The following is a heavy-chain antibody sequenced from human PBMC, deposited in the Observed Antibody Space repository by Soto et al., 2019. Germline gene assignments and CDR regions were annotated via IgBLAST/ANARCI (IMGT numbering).Heavy chain of an antibody. D-gene: IGHD3-3*01. CDR3: ARDGFVGVTSYYGMDV. CDR2: IDHSGST. Sequence: WGSLSLTCTVSGCSISRYYWNWVRQAPGKGLEWIGYIDHSGSTHYNPALRSRVTISVDTSKSQVSLKRSSVTAADTAVYYCARDGFVGVTSYYGMDVWGQGTTVTVSS. J-gene: IGHJ6*02. V-gene: IGHV4-59*01. CDR1: GCSISRYY.